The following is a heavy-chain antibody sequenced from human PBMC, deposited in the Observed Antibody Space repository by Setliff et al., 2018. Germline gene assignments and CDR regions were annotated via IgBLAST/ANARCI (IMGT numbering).Heavy chain of an antibody. J-gene: IGHJ4*02. CDR2: MYYSGDT. V-gene: IGHV4-59*08. Sequence: LSLTCTVSGGSVRGYYWSWIRQPPGKGLEWIGYMYYSGDTNYNPSLKSRVTISVDTPKNQFSLELRSVTAADTAVYYCARLPPLHTPMALTFDYWGQGILVTVSS. CDR3: ARLPPLHTPMALTFDY. CDR1: GGSVRGYY. D-gene: IGHD5-18*01.